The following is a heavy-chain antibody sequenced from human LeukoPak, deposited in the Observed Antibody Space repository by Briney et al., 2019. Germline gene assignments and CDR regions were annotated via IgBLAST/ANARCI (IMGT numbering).Heavy chain of an antibody. CDR3: ARDSSVF. D-gene: IGHD3-10*01. CDR1: GFTFSSYA. Sequence: GGSLRLSCAASGFTFSSYAMHWVRQAPGKGLEWVAVVSYDGSNKYYADSVKGRFTISRDNSKNTLYLQMNSLRAEDTAVYYCARDSSVFGGQGTLVTVSS. CDR2: VSYDGSNK. J-gene: IGHJ4*02. V-gene: IGHV3-30*14.